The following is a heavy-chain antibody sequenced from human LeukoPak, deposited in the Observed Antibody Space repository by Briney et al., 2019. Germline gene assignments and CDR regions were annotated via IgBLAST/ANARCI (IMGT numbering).Heavy chain of an antibody. D-gene: IGHD3-22*01. Sequence: ASVKVSCKASGYTFTSYGISWVRQAPGQGLEWMGWISAYNGNTNYAQKLQGRVTMTTDTSTSTAYMELRSLRSDDTAVYYCARGQWSPYYYDSSGYSSWFDPWGQGTLVTVSS. J-gene: IGHJ5*02. V-gene: IGHV1-18*01. CDR2: ISAYNGNT. CDR3: ARGQWSPYYYDSSGYSSWFDP. CDR1: GYTFTSYG.